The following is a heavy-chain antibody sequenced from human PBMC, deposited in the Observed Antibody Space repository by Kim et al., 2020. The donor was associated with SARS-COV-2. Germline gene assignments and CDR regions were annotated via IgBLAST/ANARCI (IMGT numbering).Heavy chain of an antibody. V-gene: IGHV4-39*01. D-gene: IGHD5-12*01. CDR1: GGSISSSSYY. CDR2: IYYSGST. J-gene: IGHJ3*02. Sequence: SETLSLTCTVSGGSISSSSYYWGWIRQPPGKGLEWIGSIYYSGSTYYNPSLKSRVTISVDTSKNQFSLKLSSVTAADTAVYYCARHSSGGEMATGKAGFAFDIWGQGTMVTVSS. CDR3: ARHSSGGEMATGKAGFAFDI.